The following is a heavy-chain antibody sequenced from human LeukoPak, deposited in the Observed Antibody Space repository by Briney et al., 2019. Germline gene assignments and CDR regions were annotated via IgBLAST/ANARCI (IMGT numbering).Heavy chain of an antibody. D-gene: IGHD2-21*02. CDR3: AKGVKDIVMVTAQHYFDY. J-gene: IGHJ4*02. Sequence: GGSLRLSCAASGFTFGSYGMHWVRQAPGKGLEWVTFIRSDGSNKYYADSVKGRFTISRDNSKNTLYLQMNTLRADDTAVYYCAKGVKDIVMVTAQHYFDYWGQGTLVTVSS. V-gene: IGHV3-30*02. CDR1: GFTFGSYG. CDR2: IRSDGSNK.